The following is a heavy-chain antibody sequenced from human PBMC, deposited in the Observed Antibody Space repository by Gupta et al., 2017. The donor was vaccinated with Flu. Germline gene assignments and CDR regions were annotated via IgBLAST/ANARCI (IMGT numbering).Heavy chain of an antibody. D-gene: IGHD4-11*01. V-gene: IGHV3-30*18. Sequence: QVQLVESGGGVVEPGKSLRLSCAASRFVFRAYGRLWVRQAPGQGLEWVAAVSYDGSKKYYADSVKGRFTISRDNSKDTLNLQMNSLRPDDTAVYYCAKSITTGYYYMDVWGKGTTVTVSS. CDR2: VSYDGSKK. J-gene: IGHJ6*03. CDR1: RFVFRAYG. CDR3: AKSITTGYYYMDV.